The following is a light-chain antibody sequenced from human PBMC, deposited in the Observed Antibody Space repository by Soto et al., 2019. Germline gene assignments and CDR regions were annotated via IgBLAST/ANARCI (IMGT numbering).Light chain of an antibody. V-gene: IGKV3-11*01. CDR2: DAS. Sequence: EIVLTQSPATVSVSPGERATLSCRASQSVRNYLAWYQQKPGQAPRLLIFDASNRATGIPSRFSGSGSGTDFTLTISRLEPEDFAVYYCQQRSNSPPWTFGPGTRVDF. CDR1: QSVRNY. J-gene: IGKJ3*01. CDR3: QQRSNSPPWT.